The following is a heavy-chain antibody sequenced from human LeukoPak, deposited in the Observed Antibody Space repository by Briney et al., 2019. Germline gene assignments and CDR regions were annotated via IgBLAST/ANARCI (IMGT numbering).Heavy chain of an antibody. D-gene: IGHD3-3*01. CDR3: AREWGDDFWSRYYQNRGAYFDY. Sequence: GRSLRLSCAASGFTFSSYAMHGVRQAPGKGLEWVAVISYDGSNKYYADSVKGGFTISRDSSKNTLYVQLKRLKAETTAAYYRAREWGDDFWSRYYQNRGAYFDYWRQGTLVTVSS. CDR1: GFTFSSYA. J-gene: IGHJ4*02. V-gene: IGHV3-30*04. CDR2: ISYDGSNK.